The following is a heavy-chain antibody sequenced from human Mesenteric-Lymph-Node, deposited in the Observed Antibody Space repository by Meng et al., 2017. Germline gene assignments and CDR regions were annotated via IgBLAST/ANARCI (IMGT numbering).Heavy chain of an antibody. J-gene: IGHJ4*02. V-gene: IGHV3-49*04. CDR3: TRTWIQLWLACFDY. Sequence: GGSLRLSCTASGFTFGDYAMSWVRQAPGKGLEWVGFIRSKAYGGTTEYAASVKGRFTISRDDSKSIAYLQMNSLKTEDTAVYYCTRTWIQLWLACFDYWGQGTLVTVSS. D-gene: IGHD5-18*01. CDR2: IRSKAYGGTT. CDR1: GFTFGDYA.